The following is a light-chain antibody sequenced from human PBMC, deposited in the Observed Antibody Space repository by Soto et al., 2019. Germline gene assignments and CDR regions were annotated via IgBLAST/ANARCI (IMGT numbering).Light chain of an antibody. CDR3: QQFGSSSWT. CDR1: QSVSSSY. CDR2: GAS. V-gene: IGKV3-20*01. Sequence: ESVLTQSPGTLSLSPGEKDTLSCRASQSVSSSYLAWYQQKPGQAPRLLIYGASSRATGIPDRFSGSGSGTDFTLTVSRLEPEDFAVSYCQQFGSSSWTFGQGTRWIS. J-gene: IGKJ1*01.